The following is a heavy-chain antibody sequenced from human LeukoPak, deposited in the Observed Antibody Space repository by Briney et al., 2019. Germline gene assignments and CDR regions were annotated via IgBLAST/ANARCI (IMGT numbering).Heavy chain of an antibody. J-gene: IGHJ4*02. CDR3: ARDQSYYDSSGYYPRNFDY. V-gene: IGHV1-69*04. CDR2: IIPILGIA. CDR1: AGTFSSYA. D-gene: IGHD3-22*01. Sequence: SVTVSCKASAGTFSSYAISWVRQAPGQGLEWMGRIIPILGIANYAQKFQGRVTITADKSTSTAYMELSSLRSEDTAVYYCARDQSYYDSSGYYPRNFDYWGQGTLVTVSS.